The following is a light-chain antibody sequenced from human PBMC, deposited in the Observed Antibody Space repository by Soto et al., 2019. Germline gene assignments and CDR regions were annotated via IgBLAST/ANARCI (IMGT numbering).Light chain of an antibody. V-gene: IGKV3-15*01. CDR1: QSVTSN. CDR3: QQYYNWPPLT. CDR2: GAS. Sequence: EIVMTQSPAPLSVSPGERATLSCRASQSVTSNLAWYQQKPGQAPRLLIYGASTRATGIPARFSGSGSGTEFTHTISSLQSEDFAVYYCQQYYNWPPLTFGGGTKVEIK. J-gene: IGKJ4*01.